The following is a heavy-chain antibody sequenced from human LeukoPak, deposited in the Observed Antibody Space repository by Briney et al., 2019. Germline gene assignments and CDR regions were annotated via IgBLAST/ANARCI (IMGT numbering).Heavy chain of an antibody. J-gene: IGHJ4*02. D-gene: IGHD6-6*01. CDR1: GFTFSGYW. Sequence: GGSLRLSCTGSGFTFSGYWMTWVRQAPGKGPEWVANIKQDGSQRYYVDSVRGRFTISRDNAKNSLFLQMNGLRAEDTAVYYCARRGGSSSRRSPIDYWGQGTLVTVSS. CDR2: IKQDGSQR. CDR3: ARRGGSSSRRSPIDY. V-gene: IGHV3-7*01.